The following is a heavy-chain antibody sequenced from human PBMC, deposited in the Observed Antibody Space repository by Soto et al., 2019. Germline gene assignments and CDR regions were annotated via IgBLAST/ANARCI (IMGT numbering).Heavy chain of an antibody. Sequence: ASVKVSCKASGYTFTSYYMHWVRQAPGQGLEWMGIIIPIGGSTSYAQKFQGRVTITRDTSTSTVYMELSSLRSEDTAVYYCARVSGSYSYYYYGMDVWGQGTTVTVSS. CDR2: IIPIGGST. J-gene: IGHJ6*02. V-gene: IGHV1-46*01. CDR3: ARVSGSYSYYYYGMDV. D-gene: IGHD1-26*01. CDR1: GYTFTSYY.